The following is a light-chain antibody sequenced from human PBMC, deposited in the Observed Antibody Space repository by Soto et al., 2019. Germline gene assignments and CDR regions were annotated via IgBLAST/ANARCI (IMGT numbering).Light chain of an antibody. CDR2: DAS. V-gene: IGKV3-11*01. CDR1: QSVSSS. CDR3: QQRSNWPLT. Sequence: DIVLTQSPATLSLSPGERATLSCRASQSVSSSLAWYQQKPGQTPRLLIYDASNRATGIPARFNGSGSGTDFTLTFSSLEPEDFAVYYCQQRSNWPLTFGGGTKVEIK. J-gene: IGKJ4*01.